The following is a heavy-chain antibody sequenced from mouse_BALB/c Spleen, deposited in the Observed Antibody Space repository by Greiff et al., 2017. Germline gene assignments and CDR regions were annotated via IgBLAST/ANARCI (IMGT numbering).Heavy chain of an antibody. D-gene: IGHD6-1*01. CDR3: ARQAAPWFAY. CDR1: GYNFTSYW. Sequence: VQLQQPGAELVKPGTSVKLSCKASGYNFTSYWINWVKLRPGQGLEWIGDIYPGSGSTNYNEKFKSKATLTVDTSSSTAYMQLSSLASEDSALYYCARQAAPWFAYWGQGTLVTVSA. V-gene: IGHV1-55*01. CDR2: IYPGSGST. J-gene: IGHJ3*01.